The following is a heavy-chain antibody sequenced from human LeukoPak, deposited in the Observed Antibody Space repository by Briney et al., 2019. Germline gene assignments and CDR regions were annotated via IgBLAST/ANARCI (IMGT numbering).Heavy chain of an antibody. CDR1: GFTFSSYS. CDR3: ARGARFLELEGG. D-gene: IGHD3-3*01. CDR2: ISGSSSYI. J-gene: IGHJ4*02. V-gene: IGHV3-21*01. Sequence: GGSLRLSCAASGFTFSSYSMNWVRQAPGKGLEWVSSISGSSSYIYYADSVKGRFTISRDNAKNSLYLQMNSLRAEDTAVYYCARGARFLELEGGWGQGTLVTVSS.